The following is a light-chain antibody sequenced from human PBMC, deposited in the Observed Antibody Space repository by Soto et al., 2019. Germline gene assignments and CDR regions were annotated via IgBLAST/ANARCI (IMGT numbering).Light chain of an antibody. Sequence: IQLTRSPSSLSASIGDRVTITCRASQGIGSFLAWYQQKPGKAPKLLIYAASTLQSGIPSRFSGSGSGTDFTLTISSLQPEDFATYYCQQLNIDSYPITFGQGTRLEIK. CDR3: QQLNIDSYPIT. J-gene: IGKJ5*01. CDR2: AAS. CDR1: QGIGSF. V-gene: IGKV1-9*01.